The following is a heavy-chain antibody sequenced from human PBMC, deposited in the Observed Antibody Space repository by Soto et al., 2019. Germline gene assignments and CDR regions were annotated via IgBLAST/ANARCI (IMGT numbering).Heavy chain of an antibody. CDR3: AKNGDLSGYDSHFDY. J-gene: IGHJ4*02. V-gene: IGHV3-23*01. D-gene: IGHD5-12*01. CDR2: ISGSGGST. CDR1: GFTFSSYA. Sequence: GGSLRLSCAAPGFTFSSYAMSWVRQAPGKGLEWVSAISGSGGSTYYADSVKGRFTISRDNSKNTLYLQMNSLRAEDTAVYYCAKNGDLSGYDSHFDYWGQGTLVTVSS.